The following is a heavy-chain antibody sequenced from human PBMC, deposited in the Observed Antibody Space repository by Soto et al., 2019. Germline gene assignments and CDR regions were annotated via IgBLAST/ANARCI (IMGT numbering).Heavy chain of an antibody. CDR3: ARDDRPISGYYTVYYYGLDV. CDR1: GGSISSYY. D-gene: IGHD3-22*01. J-gene: IGHJ6*01. Sequence: SETLSLTCTVSGGSISSYYWSWVRQPPWKGLEWIGYIYYSGSTNYNPSLKSRVTMSIDTSKNQVSLRLTSVTAGDTAVYYCARDDRPISGYYTVYYYGLDVWGRGTTVTGYS. CDR2: IYYSGST. V-gene: IGHV4-59*01.